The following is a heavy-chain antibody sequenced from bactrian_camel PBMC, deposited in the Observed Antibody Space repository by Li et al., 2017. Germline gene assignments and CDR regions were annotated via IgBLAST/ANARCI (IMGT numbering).Heavy chain of an antibody. D-gene: IGHD5*01. CDR1: GYTYNSRC. CDR2: VDERFRR. V-gene: IGHV3S53*01. J-gene: IGHJ4*01. Sequence: HVQLVESGGGSVQAGGSLRLSCSGSGYTYNSRCMAWFRQAPGKEREGVAAVDERFRRTYADSVKGRFTISLDVAKNTSYLQMNSLRPEDTAMYYCAASLGKAYCHAAFFLSRQRPNFGYMGQGTQVTVS.